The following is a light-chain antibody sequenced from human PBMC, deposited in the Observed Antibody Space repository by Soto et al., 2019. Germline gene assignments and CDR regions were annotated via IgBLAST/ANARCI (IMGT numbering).Light chain of an antibody. CDR2: EGS. CDR3: CSYEVGSINV. V-gene: IGLV2-23*01. CDR1: SSDVGGYNL. J-gene: IGLJ1*01. Sequence: QSALTQPASVSGSPGQSITISCTGTSSDVGGYNLVSWYQQHPGKAPKVMIYEGSKRPSGVSNRFSGSKSGNTASLTISGPKGEEGAVYYCCSYEVGSINVFGTGTRLPAL.